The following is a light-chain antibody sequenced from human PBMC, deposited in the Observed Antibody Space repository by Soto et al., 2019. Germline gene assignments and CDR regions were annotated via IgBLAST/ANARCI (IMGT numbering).Light chain of an antibody. V-gene: IGLV2-14*03. CDR1: RSDVGGYNF. CDR3: ISYTRSSSYV. CDR2: DAS. J-gene: IGLJ1*01. Sequence: QSALTQPASVSGSPGQSITISCTGTRSDVGGYNFVSWYQQHPGKAPKLIIYDASNRPSGVSSRFSGSKSGNTASLTISGLQAEDEADYYCISYTRSSSYVFGTGTKFTGL.